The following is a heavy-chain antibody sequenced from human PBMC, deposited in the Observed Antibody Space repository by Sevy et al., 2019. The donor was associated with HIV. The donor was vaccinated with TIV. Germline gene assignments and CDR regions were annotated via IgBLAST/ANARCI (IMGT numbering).Heavy chain of an antibody. CDR1: GFIFSGYV. D-gene: IGHD2-2*01. Sequence: GGSLRLSCATSGFIFSGYVMSWVRQAPGKGLEWVSGISGSGGSTYYADSVKGRFTISRDNSKNMLYLQMDSLRVEDTAVYYCAGISSIVVVVHISGQRTVVTVSS. CDR3: AGISSIVVVVHI. CDR2: ISGSGGST. J-gene: IGHJ3*02. V-gene: IGHV3-23*01.